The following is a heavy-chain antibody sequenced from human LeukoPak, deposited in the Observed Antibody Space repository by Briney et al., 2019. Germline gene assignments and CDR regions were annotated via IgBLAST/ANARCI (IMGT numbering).Heavy chain of an antibody. J-gene: IGHJ4*02. CDR3: AKDYYDSSGYNAFDY. D-gene: IGHD3-22*01. CDR1: GFTFSSYG. CDR2: ISYDGSNK. Sequence: GGSLRLSCAASGFTFSSYGMHWVRQAPGKGLEWVAVISYDGSNKYYADSVKGRFTISRDNFKDTLYLQMNSLRAEDTAVYYCAKDYYDSSGYNAFDYWGQGTLVTVSS. V-gene: IGHV3-30*18.